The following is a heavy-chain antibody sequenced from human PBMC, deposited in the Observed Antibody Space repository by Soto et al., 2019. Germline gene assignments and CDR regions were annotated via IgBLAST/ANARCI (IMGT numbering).Heavy chain of an antibody. J-gene: IGHJ6*03. CDR2: ISAYNGNT. V-gene: IGHV1-18*01. CDR3: AARSGYYTSYYYMDV. Sequence: ASVKVSCKASGYTFTSYGISWVRQAPGQGLEWMGWISAYNGNTNYAQKLQGRVTMTTDTSTSTAYMELRSLRSDDTAVYYCAARSGYYTSYYYMDVWGEGTTVTVSS. D-gene: IGHD3-3*01. CDR1: GYTFTSYG.